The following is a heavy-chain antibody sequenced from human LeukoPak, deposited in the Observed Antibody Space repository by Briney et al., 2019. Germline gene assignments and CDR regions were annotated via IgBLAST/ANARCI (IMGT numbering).Heavy chain of an antibody. CDR3: ARAQTN. CDR2: ISSSTSTI. D-gene: IGHD4-11*01. CDR1: GFTFSSYS. V-gene: IGHV3-48*01. Sequence: GGSLRLSCAASGFTFSSYSMDWVRQAPGKGLEWVSYISSSTSTIYYADSVKGRFTISRDNAKNSLYLQMNSLRAEDTAVYYCARAQTNWGQGTLVTVSS. J-gene: IGHJ4*02.